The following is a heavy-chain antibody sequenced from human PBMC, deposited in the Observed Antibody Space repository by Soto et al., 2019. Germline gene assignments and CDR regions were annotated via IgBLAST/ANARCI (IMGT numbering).Heavy chain of an antibody. CDR1: GGTFSSYA. Sequence: SVKVPCKASGGTFSSYAISWVRQAPGQGLEWMGGIIPIFGTANYAQKFQGRVTITADESTSTAYMELGSLRSEDTAVYYCARAGRDGYNWVFDYWGQGTLVTVSS. D-gene: IGHD5-12*01. CDR3: ARAGRDGYNWVFDY. J-gene: IGHJ4*02. V-gene: IGHV1-69*13. CDR2: IIPIFGTA.